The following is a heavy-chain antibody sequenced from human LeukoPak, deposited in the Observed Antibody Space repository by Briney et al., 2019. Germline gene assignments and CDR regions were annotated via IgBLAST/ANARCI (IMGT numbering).Heavy chain of an antibody. V-gene: IGHV1-18*01. CDR1: GYTFTSYG. CDR3: ARATKWTYAFDI. D-gene: IGHD1-26*01. J-gene: IGHJ3*02. CDR2: ISGYNGNT. Sequence: GASVKVSCKGSGYTFTSYGITWVRQARGQGLERMGWISGYNGNTNYAQNFQGRVTMTTDTSTSTAYMELRSLRSDDTAVYYCARATKWTYAFDIWGQGTMVTVSS.